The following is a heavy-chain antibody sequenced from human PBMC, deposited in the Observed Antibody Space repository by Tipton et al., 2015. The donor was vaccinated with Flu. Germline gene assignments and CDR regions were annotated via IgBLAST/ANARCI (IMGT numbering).Heavy chain of an antibody. D-gene: IGHD3-22*01. J-gene: IGHJ3*02. CDR1: GGSISSGSYY. V-gene: IGHV4-61*02. CDR3: AREGFDSSGYRAGDAFDI. Sequence: LRLSCTVSGGSISSGSYYWSWIRQPAGKGLEWIGRIYTSGSTNYNPSLKSRVTISVDTSKNQFSLKLSSVTAADTAGYYCAREGFDSSGYRAGDAFDIWGQGTMVTVSS. CDR2: IYTSGST.